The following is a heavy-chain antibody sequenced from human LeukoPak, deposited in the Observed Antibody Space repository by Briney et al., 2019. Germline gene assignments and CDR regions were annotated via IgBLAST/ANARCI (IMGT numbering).Heavy chain of an antibody. CDR3: ARRDSSGYYYFDY. Sequence: GESLKISCQASGYSFTSHLIGWVRQMPGKGLEWMGIIYPGDSDSRYSPSFQGQVTISADKSISTAYLQWSSLKASDTAMYYCARRDSSGYYYFDYWGQGTLVTVSS. CDR1: GYSFTSHL. D-gene: IGHD3-22*01. CDR2: IYPGDSDS. J-gene: IGHJ4*02. V-gene: IGHV5-51*01.